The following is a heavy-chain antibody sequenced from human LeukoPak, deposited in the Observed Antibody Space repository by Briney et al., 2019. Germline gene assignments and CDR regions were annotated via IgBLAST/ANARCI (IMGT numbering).Heavy chain of an antibody. Sequence: GGSLRLSCAASGFTFSSYSMNWVRQAPGKGLEWVSYISSSSSTIYYADSVKGRFTISRDNAKNSLYLQMNSLRDEDTAVYYCASGISSSWTFYYYYGMDVWGQGTTVTVSS. CDR1: GFTFSSYS. CDR3: ASGISSSWTFYYYYGMDV. V-gene: IGHV3-48*02. D-gene: IGHD6-13*01. CDR2: ISSSSSTI. J-gene: IGHJ6*02.